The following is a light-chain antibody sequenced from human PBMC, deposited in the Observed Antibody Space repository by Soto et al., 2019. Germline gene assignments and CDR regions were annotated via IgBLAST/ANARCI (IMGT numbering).Light chain of an antibody. CDR3: MQSLQTPLT. CDR1: QSLLNSNGYNC. V-gene: IGKV2-28*01. J-gene: IGKJ1*01. CDR2: LGS. Sequence: DIVMTQSPLSLPVTPGEPASISCRSSQSLLNSNGYNCLEWYLQKPGQSPQLLIYLGSNRASGVPDRYSGSGSGADFTLKISRVEAEDLGVYFCMQSLQTPLTFGHGTKVEIK.